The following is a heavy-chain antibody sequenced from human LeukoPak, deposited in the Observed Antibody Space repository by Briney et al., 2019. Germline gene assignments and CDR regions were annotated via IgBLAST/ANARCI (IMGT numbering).Heavy chain of an antibody. CDR1: GYSFPSYW. CDR2: IYPGDSDT. CDR3: ARLIVGATRYFDY. Sequence: GESLKISCKGSGYSFPSYWIGWVRQLPGKGLEWMGIIYPGDSDTRYSPSFQGQVTISADKSISTAYLQWGSLKASDTAMYYCARLIVGATRYFDYWGQGTLVTVSS. D-gene: IGHD1-26*01. V-gene: IGHV5-51*01. J-gene: IGHJ4*02.